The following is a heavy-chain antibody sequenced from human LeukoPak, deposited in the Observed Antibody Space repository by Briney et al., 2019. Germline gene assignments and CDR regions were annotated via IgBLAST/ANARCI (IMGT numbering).Heavy chain of an antibody. CDR1: GFTFSSYD. V-gene: IGHV3-23*01. Sequence: GGSLRLSCVASGFTFSSYDMSWVREAPGKGLEWVSTFSGSGGSTYYADSVKGRFTINRDNSKNSLYLQMNSLRAEDTAVYYCARVLDVVATIGHYYYGMDVWGQGTTVTVSS. J-gene: IGHJ6*02. CDR2: FSGSGGST. D-gene: IGHD5-12*01. CDR3: ARVLDVVATIGHYYYGMDV.